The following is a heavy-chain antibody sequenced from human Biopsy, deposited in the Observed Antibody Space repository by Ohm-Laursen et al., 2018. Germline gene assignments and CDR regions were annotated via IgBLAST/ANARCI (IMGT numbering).Heavy chain of an antibody. J-gene: IGHJ5*02. Sequence: GTLSLTCRVSGGSIISYYWTWIRQPPGQGLEWIGHVYNGGITNYNPSLKSRVTISKDTSKNQFSLQVNSVTAPDTAVYYCARTPRDSFWSGSYKRGLWFDPWGQGTLVIVSS. V-gene: IGHV4-59*01. D-gene: IGHD3-3*01. CDR3: ARTPRDSFWSGSYKRGLWFDP. CDR2: VYNGGIT. CDR1: GGSIISYY.